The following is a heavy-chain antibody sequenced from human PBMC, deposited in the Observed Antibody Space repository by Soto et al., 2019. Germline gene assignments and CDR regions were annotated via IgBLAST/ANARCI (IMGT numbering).Heavy chain of an antibody. CDR2: IYQNGNT. CDR3: ARLPPYCSGGSCGAY. V-gene: IGHV4-30-2*01. D-gene: IGHD2-15*01. J-gene: IGHJ4*02. CDR1: GGSISSGGYS. Sequence: QLQLQESGSGLVKPSQTLSLTCAVSGGSISSGGYSWSWIRQPPGKGLEWIGYIYQNGNTYYNTSLMSRVTISVDRSKNKFSLMLSSVTAADTAVYYCARLPPYCSGGSCGAYWGQGTLVTVSS.